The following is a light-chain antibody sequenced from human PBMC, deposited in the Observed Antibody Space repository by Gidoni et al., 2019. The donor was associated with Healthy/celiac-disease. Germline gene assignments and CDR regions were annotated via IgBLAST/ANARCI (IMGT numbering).Light chain of an antibody. CDR3: LQSYSPAVT. V-gene: IGKV1-39*01. J-gene: IGKJ1*01. Sequence: DIQMTQYPSSLSASVGDRVTITCRASQSISSYLNWYQQKPGKAPKLLIYAASRLQRGVPSRFCGSGSGTAFTLTISSLQPEYFSTCSCLQSYSPAVTFXPXTKVEIQ. CDR2: AAS. CDR1: QSISSY.